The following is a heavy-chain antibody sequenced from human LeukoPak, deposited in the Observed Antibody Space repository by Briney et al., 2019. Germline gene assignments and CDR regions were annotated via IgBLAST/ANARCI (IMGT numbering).Heavy chain of an antibody. CDR3: ARDSRYRASGGWYYYFDY. Sequence: ASVKVSCKASGGTFSNYAISWVRQAPGQGLEWMGWINTNTGNPTYAQGFTGRFVFSLDTSVSTAYLQISSLKAEDTAVYYCARDSRYRASGGWYYYFDYWGQGTLVTVSS. D-gene: IGHD6-19*01. CDR2: INTNTGNP. V-gene: IGHV7-4-1*02. CDR1: GGTFSNYA. J-gene: IGHJ4*02.